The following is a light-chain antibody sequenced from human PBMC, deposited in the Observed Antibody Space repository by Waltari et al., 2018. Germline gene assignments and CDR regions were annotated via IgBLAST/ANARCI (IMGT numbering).Light chain of an antibody. CDR2: GAS. CDR3: QQYGSSPPIT. V-gene: IGKV3-20*01. Sequence: EIVLTQSPGTLSVSPGERATLSCRASQSVSSSYLAWYQQKPGQAPRLLIYGASSRATGIPDRFSGSGSGTDFTLTISRLEPEDFAVYSCQQYGSSPPITFGQGTRLEIK. CDR1: QSVSSSY. J-gene: IGKJ5*01.